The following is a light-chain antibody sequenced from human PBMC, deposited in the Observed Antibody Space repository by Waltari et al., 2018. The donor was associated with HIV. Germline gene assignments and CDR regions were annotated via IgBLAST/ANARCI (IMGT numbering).Light chain of an antibody. CDR3: QQYYNYRWT. CDR2: KAS. J-gene: IGKJ1*01. CDR1: QSINNW. Sequence: DIQMTQPPSTLSASVGDRVTITCRASQSINNWLAWYQQKPGKAPKVLIYKASSLESGVPSRFSGSGSGTEFTLTISSLQPDDFATYYCQQYYNYRWTFGQGTRVEIK. V-gene: IGKV1-5*03.